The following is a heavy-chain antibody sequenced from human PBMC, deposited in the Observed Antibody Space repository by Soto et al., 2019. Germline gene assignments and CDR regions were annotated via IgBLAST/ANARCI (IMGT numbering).Heavy chain of an antibody. D-gene: IGHD3-16*02. CDR2: IIPIFGTA. V-gene: IGHV1-69*01. CDR3: GRVLDYDYVWGSYQNYFDY. Sequence: QVQLVQSGAEVKKPGSSVKVSCKASGGTFSSYAISWVRQAPGQGLEWMGGIIPIFGTANYAQKFQGRVTITADESTSTAYMELSSLRAEDTAVYYCGRVLDYDYVWGSYQNYFDYWGQGTLVTVSS. CDR1: GGTFSSYA. J-gene: IGHJ4*02.